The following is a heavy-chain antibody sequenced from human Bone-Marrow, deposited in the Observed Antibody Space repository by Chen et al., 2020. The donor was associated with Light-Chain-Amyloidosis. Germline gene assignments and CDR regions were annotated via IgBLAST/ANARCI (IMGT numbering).Heavy chain of an antibody. J-gene: IGHJ3*02. CDR1: GFAFSSYA. CDR3: AKDISYDDILPGYPADAFDI. Sequence: EVQLVESGGGLLQRGGSLRLSCAASGFAFSSYAMSWVRQAQGKGLEWVSTISGSGGSRYYGASVRGRLTISRDNSKNALFVQMNSLRAEDTAVYYCAKDISYDDILPGYPADAFDIWGQGTMVTVSS. D-gene: IGHD3-9*01. V-gene: IGHV3-23*04. CDR2: ISGSGGSR.